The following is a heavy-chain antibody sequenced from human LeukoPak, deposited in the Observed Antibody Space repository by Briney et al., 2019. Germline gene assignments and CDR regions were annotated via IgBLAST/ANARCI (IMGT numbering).Heavy chain of an antibody. CDR3: ARSYYYDSSGAFDY. CDR2: IYYSGST. D-gene: IGHD3-22*01. Sequence: ASETLSLTCTVSGGSISSYYWSWIRQPPGKGLEWIGYIYYSGSTNYNPSLKSRVTISVDTSKNQFSLKLSSVAAADTAVYYCARSYYYDSSGAFDYWGQGTLVTVSS. CDR1: GGSISSYY. V-gene: IGHV4-59*01. J-gene: IGHJ4*02.